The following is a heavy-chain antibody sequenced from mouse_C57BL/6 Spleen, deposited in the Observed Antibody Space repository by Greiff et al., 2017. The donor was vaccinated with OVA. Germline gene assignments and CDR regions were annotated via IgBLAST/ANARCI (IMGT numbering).Heavy chain of an antibody. V-gene: IGHV1-52*01. J-gene: IGHJ3*01. CDR2: IDPSDSET. CDR1: GYTFTSYW. CDR3: ASVWPQEEFAY. D-gene: IGHD6-1*01. Sequence: QVQLQQPGAELVRPGSSVKLSCKASGYTFTSYWMHWVKQRPIQGLEWIGNIDPSDSETHYNQKFKDKATLTVDKSSSTAYMQLSSLTSEDSAVYYCASVWPQEEFAYWGQGTLVTVSA.